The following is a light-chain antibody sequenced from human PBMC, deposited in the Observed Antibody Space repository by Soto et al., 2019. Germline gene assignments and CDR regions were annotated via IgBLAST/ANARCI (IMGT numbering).Light chain of an antibody. CDR3: QQANSFPPT. V-gene: IGKV1-12*01. J-gene: IGKJ4*01. CDR2: ASS. Sequence: DIQMAQSPSSVSTSVGDRVTISCRASQPINSWLAWYQQKPGKAPKLLIYASSTLQSWVPSRFSGSGSGTDFTLTINSLQPEDFATYSCQQANSFPPTFGGGTKVDIK. CDR1: QPINSW.